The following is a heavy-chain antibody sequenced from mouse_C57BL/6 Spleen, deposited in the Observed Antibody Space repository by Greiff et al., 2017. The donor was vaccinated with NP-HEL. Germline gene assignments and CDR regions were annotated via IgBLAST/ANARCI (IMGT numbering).Heavy chain of an antibody. V-gene: IGHV5-4*01. CDR1: GFTFSSYA. Sequence: EVKLMESGGGLVKPGGSLKLSCAASGFTFSSYAMSWVRQTPEKRLEWVATISDGGSYTYYPDNVKGRFTISRDNAKNNLYLQMSHLKSEDTAMYYCARDFDYGYFDYWGQGTTLTGSS. CDR3: ARDFDYGYFDY. J-gene: IGHJ2*01. D-gene: IGHD2-4*01. CDR2: ISDGGSYT.